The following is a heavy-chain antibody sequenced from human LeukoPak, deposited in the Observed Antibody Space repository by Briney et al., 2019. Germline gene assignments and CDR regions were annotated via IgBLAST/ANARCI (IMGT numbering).Heavy chain of an antibody. J-gene: IGHJ4*02. CDR3: SGHMTSADY. D-gene: IGHD2-21*02. Sequence: GGSLRLSCAASGFIFSNAWMSWVRRAPGKGLEWVARIKRDTDGGTTDYAAPVNGRFTNSRDDSENTVYLQMNSLKIEDTAVYYCSGHMTSADYWGQGTLVTVSS. CDR1: GFIFSNAW. V-gene: IGHV3-15*01. CDR2: IKRDTDGGTT.